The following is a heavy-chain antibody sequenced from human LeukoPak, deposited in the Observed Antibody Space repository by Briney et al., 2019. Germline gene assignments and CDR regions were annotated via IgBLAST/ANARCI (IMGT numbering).Heavy chain of an antibody. J-gene: IGHJ4*02. CDR1: GFTFSSYS. CDR3: AKDDAWLQFDD. V-gene: IGHV3-23*01. CDR2: IGPSGVIT. D-gene: IGHD5-24*01. Sequence: GGSLRLSCAASGFTFSSYSMNWVRQAPGKGLEWVSGIGPSGVITYYADSVKGRFTISRDNFKSTVYLQMNSLRAEDTAVYFCAKDDAWLQFDDWGQGTLVTVSS.